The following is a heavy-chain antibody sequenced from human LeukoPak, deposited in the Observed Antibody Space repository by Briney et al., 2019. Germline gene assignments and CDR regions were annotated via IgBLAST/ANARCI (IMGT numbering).Heavy chain of an antibody. D-gene: IGHD3-9*01. CDR1: GYSFTSYW. Sequence: GEPLKISCKGSGYSFTSYWIGWVRQMPGKGLEWMGIIYPGDSDTRYSPSFQGQVTISADKSISTAYLQWSSLKASGTAMYYCARRYYDILTGPGAFDIWGQGTMVTVSS. J-gene: IGHJ3*02. CDR3: ARRYYDILTGPGAFDI. V-gene: IGHV5-51*01. CDR2: IYPGDSDT.